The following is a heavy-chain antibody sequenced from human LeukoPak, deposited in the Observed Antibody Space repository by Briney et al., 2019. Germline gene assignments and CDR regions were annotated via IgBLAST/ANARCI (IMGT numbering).Heavy chain of an antibody. Sequence: ASVKVSCKVSGYTLTELSMHWVRQGPGEGLEWMGGFDPEDGEAIYAQKFQGRVTITRNTSISTAYMELSSLRSEDTAVYYCARGPSLRYFDYWGQGTLVTVSS. CDR1: GYTLTELS. CDR3: ARGPSLRYFDY. CDR2: FDPEDGEA. V-gene: IGHV1-24*01. J-gene: IGHJ4*02.